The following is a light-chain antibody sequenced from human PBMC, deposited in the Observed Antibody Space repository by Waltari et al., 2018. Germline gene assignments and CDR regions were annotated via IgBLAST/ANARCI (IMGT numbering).Light chain of an antibody. J-gene: IGLJ1*01. CDR3: SSYTSSIAYV. CDR1: NSDVGGYDH. CDR2: EVT. Sequence: QSALTQPASVSGSPGPSITISCTGTNSDVGGYDHGPWYQQHPGKAPKLMIYEVTHRPSGVSDRFSGSKSGNTASLTISGLQAEDEAEYYCSSYTSSIAYVYGTGTKVTVL. V-gene: IGLV2-14*01.